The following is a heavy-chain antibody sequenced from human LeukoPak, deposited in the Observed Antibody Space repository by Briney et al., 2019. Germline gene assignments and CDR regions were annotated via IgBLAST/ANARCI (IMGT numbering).Heavy chain of an antibody. D-gene: IGHD3/OR15-3a*01. V-gene: IGHV4-4*07. CDR2: IYTSGST. CDR1: GGSISSYY. CDR3: ARDRMDSDAFDI. J-gene: IGHJ3*02. Sequence: PSETLSLTCTVSGGSISSYYWSWIRQPAGTGLELIGRIYTSGSTNYNPSLKSRVTMSVDTSKNQFSLKLSSVTAADTAVYYCARDRMDSDAFDIWGQGTMVTVSS.